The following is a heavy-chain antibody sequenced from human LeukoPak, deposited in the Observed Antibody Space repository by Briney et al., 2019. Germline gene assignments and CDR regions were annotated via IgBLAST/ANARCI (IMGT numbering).Heavy chain of an antibody. CDR2: IKPDGSEK. CDR1: GFTFSNYW. CDR3: ARGNPYNWNDKGWYYYMDV. D-gene: IGHD1-1*01. V-gene: IGHV3-7*01. Sequence: GGSLRLSCAASGFTFSNYWMTWFRQTPGKGLEGVGNIKPDGSEKYYVDSVKGRFTISRDNAKNSLFLQMNSLRAEDTAVYYCARGNPYNWNDKGWYYYMDVWGKGTTVTISS. J-gene: IGHJ6*03.